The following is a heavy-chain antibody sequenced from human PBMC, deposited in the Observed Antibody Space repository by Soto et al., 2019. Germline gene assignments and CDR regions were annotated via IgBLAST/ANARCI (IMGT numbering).Heavy chain of an antibody. J-gene: IGHJ5*02. Sequence: GGSLRLSCSASGFTFEDFAMHWVRQVPGKGLEWVSGNRWNGEAVGYAASVKGRFTTSRDNAKNFLFLQMNSLRVDDTALYYCVKDGKAARPGWFDTWGQGTQVTVSS. CDR2: NRWNGEAV. V-gene: IGHV3-9*01. D-gene: IGHD6-6*01. CDR1: GFTFEDFA. CDR3: VKDGKAARPGWFDT.